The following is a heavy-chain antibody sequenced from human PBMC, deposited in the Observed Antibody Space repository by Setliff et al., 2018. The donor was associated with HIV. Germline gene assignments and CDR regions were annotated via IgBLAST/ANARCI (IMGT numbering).Heavy chain of an antibody. Sequence: LSLTCTVSGGSMSSYYWSWIRQPPGKGLEWIGYMYYSGSTNYNPSLKSRVTISLDTSKNQFSLKVNSVTAADTAKYFCARGTVSTSYYYYMDVRGKGTTVTVSS. CDR1: GGSMSSYY. V-gene: IGHV4-59*01. CDR2: MYYSGST. J-gene: IGHJ6*03. D-gene: IGHD4-4*01. CDR3: ARGTVSTSYYYYMDV.